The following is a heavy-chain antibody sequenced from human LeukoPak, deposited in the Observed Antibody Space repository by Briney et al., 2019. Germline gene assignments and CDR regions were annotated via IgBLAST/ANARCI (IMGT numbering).Heavy chain of an antibody. V-gene: IGHV1-2*06. CDR2: INPNSGGT. J-gene: IGHJ4*02. CDR3: AREPPRSGSYYNVCHLCY. D-gene: IGHD3-10*01. CDR1: GYTFTGYY. Sequence: GASVKVSCKASGYTFTGYYMHWVRQAPGQGLEWMGRINPNSGGTNYAQKFQGRVTMTRDTSISTAYMELSRLRSDDTAVYYCAREPPRSGSYYNVCHLCYWGQGTLVTVSS.